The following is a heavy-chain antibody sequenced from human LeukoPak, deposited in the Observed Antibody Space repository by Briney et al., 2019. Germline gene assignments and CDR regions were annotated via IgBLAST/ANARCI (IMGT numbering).Heavy chain of an antibody. V-gene: IGHV3-30*18. Sequence: GGSLRLSCAASGFTFSSYGMHWVRQAPGKGLEWVAVISYDGSNKYYADSVKGRFTISRDNSKNTLYLQMNSLRAEDTAVYYCAKDYFIGGYSSSWYQRGYFQHWGQGTLVTVSS. CDR1: GFTFSSYG. J-gene: IGHJ1*01. CDR2: ISYDGSNK. CDR3: AKDYFIGGYSSSWYQRGYFQH. D-gene: IGHD6-13*01.